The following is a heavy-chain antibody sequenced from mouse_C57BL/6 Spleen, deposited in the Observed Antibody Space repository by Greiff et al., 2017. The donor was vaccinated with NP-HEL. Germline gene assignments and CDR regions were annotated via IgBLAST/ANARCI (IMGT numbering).Heavy chain of an antibody. CDR2: IDPSDSYT. CDR3: ARNGDYYGSPWAMDY. J-gene: IGHJ4*01. V-gene: IGHV1-50*01. CDR1: GYTFTSYW. Sequence: QVQLQQPGAELVKPGASVKLSCKASGYTFTSYWMQWVKQRPGQGLEWIGEIDPSDSYTNYNQKFKGKATLTVDTSSSTAYMQLSSLTSEDSAVYYCARNGDYYGSPWAMDYWGQGTSVTVSS. D-gene: IGHD1-1*01.